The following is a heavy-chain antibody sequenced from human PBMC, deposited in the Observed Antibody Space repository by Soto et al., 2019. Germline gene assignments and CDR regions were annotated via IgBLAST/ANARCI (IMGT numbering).Heavy chain of an antibody. V-gene: IGHV4-4*02. CDR3: ARSQGVVPTNAFDP. D-gene: IGHD2-15*01. Sequence: SETLSLTCGVSGGSISSINWWSWVRQTPGKGLEWIGEIYHNGRSNYNPSLKSRVTLSIDKSKNQFFLNLTTVTAADTAVYYCARSQGVVPTNAFDPWGQGTLVTVSS. CDR2: IYHNGRS. J-gene: IGHJ5*02. CDR1: GGSISSINW.